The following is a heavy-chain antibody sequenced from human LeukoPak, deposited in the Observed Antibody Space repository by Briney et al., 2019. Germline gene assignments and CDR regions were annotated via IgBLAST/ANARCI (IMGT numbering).Heavy chain of an antibody. Sequence: GGSLRLSCAASGFTFSNYEMHWVRQAPGKGLECVSYISSSGSDIYYADSVKGRFTISRDNDKNSLYLQMNSLRAEDTAVYYCARTIYDSSGYCLDYWGQGTLVTVSS. CDR1: GFTFSNYE. D-gene: IGHD3-22*01. J-gene: IGHJ4*02. V-gene: IGHV3-48*03. CDR2: ISSSGSDI. CDR3: ARTIYDSSGYCLDY.